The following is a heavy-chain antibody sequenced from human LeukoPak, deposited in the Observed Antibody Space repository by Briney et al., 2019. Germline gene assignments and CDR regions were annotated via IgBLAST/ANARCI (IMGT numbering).Heavy chain of an antibody. CDR1: GHSISSGYY. Sequence: SETLSLTCTVSGHSISSGYYWGWIRQPPGKGLEWIGSIYHSGSTYYNPSLKSRVTISVDTSKNQFSLKLSSVTAADTAVYYCARDAAWRYYDSSELTHFDYWGQGTLVTVSS. CDR2: IYHSGST. CDR3: ARDAAWRYYDSSELTHFDY. V-gene: IGHV4-38-2*02. D-gene: IGHD3-22*01. J-gene: IGHJ4*02.